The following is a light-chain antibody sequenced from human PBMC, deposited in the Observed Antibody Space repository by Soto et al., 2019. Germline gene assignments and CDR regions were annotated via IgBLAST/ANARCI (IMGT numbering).Light chain of an antibody. Sequence: EIVLTQSPATLSSFPGDRVTLSCRASQSVSSNLAWYQQKPGQAPRLLIYGASTRATDIPARFSGSGSGTDFTLTISSLQPEDFATYYCQQLNSYPRTFGQGTKVDIK. CDR3: QQLNSYPRT. V-gene: IGKV3-15*01. CDR1: QSVSSN. CDR2: GAS. J-gene: IGKJ1*01.